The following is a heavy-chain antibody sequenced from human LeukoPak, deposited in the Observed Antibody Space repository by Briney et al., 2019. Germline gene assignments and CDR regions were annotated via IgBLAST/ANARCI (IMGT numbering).Heavy chain of an antibody. V-gene: IGHV6-1*01. CDR3: TRGSAFDI. Sequence: SQTLSLTCAISGDSVSSNSASWNWIRLSPSRGLEWLGRTYYRSKWYNDYARSVAGRITINPDTSKNQFSLQLNSVTPEDTAVYYCTRGSAFDIWGQGTMVNVSS. CDR2: TYYRSKWYN. CDR1: GDSVSSNSAS. J-gene: IGHJ3*02.